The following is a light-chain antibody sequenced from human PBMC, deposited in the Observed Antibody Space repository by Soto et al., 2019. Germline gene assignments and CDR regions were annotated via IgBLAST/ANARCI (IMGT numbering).Light chain of an antibody. CDR3: QSYDSSLYVV. J-gene: IGLJ2*01. CDR1: SSNIGAGFD. Sequence: QAVVTQPPSVSGAPGQRVTISCTGGSSNIGAGFDVHWYRQLPGTAPKLLIYGNTNRPSGVPDRFSGSNSGTSASLAITGLQAEDEADYYCQSYDSSLYVVFGGGTKLTVL. V-gene: IGLV1-40*01. CDR2: GNT.